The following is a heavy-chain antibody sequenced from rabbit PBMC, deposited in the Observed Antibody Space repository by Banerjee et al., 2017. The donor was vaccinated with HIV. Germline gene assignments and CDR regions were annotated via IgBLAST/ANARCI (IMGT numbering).Heavy chain of an antibody. CDR3: ARQNYSGYAYGL. CDR1: GLDFSSNEL. V-gene: IGHV1S45*01. Sequence: QEQLVEYGGDLVQPEGSLTLTCKASGLDFSSNELCWVRQAPGKGLEWISCINSGSAILWYANWAKGRFTISKTSSTTVTLQMTSLTVADTATYFCARQNYSGYAYGLWGQGTLVTVS. CDR2: INSGSAIL. D-gene: IGHD6-1*01. J-gene: IGHJ3*01.